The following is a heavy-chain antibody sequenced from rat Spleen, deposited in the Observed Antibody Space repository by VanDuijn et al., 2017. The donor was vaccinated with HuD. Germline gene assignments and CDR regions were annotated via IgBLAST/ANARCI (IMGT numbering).Heavy chain of an antibody. CDR2: ISYEGSST. V-gene: IGHV5-22*01. Sequence: EVQLVESGGGLVQPGRSLKLSCVASGFTFSDYYMAWVRQAPKKGLEWVASISYEGSSTYYADSVKGRFTISRDNAKTTLYLQMDSLRSEDTATYYCVRLLGAPDCYFDFWGPGAMVTVSS. D-gene: IGHD5-1*01. CDR3: VRLLGAPDCYFDF. CDR1: GFTFSDYY. J-gene: IGHJ1*01.